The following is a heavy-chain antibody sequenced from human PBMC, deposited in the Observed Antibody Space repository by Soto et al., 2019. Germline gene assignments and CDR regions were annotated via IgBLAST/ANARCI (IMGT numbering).Heavy chain of an antibody. V-gene: IGHV5-51*01. CDR1: RYSLIHYW. J-gene: IGHJ5*02. D-gene: IGHD6-13*01. CDR3: ATKPGYTSNWVLDP. Sequence: GESLKISCKGSRYSLIHYWIGWVRRMPGKGLEWMGIIYPGDSDTRYSPSFQGQVTISADKSISTAYLQWSSLKASDTAMYYCATKPGYTSNWVLDPWGQGTLVTVSS. CDR2: IYPGDSDT.